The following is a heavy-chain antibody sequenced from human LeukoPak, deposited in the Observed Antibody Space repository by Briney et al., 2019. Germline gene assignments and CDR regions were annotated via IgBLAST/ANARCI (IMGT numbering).Heavy chain of an antibody. J-gene: IGHJ4*02. Sequence: SQTLSLTCAVSGGSISSGGYSWSWIRQPPGKGLEWIGYIYHSGSTYYNPSLKSRVTISVDRSKNQFSLKLSSVTAADTAVYYCARDSNYYDSSGYYSVDYWGQGTLVTVSS. CDR2: IYHSGST. CDR1: GGSISSGGYS. D-gene: IGHD3-22*01. V-gene: IGHV4-30-2*01. CDR3: ARDSNYYDSSGYYSVDY.